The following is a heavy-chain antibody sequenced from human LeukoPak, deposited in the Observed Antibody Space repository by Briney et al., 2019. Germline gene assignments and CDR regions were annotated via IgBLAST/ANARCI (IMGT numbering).Heavy chain of an antibody. J-gene: IGHJ4*02. CDR3: AKSGYNRFDY. V-gene: IGHV3-11*03. CDR1: GFTFSDPY. D-gene: IGHD5-24*01. Sequence: GGSLRLSCEASGFTFSDPYMSWIRQAPGKGLECLSYISGSGTDINYADSVRGRFTISRDNSKNTLYLQMNSLRAEDTAVYYCAKSGYNRFDYWGQGTLVTVSS. CDR2: ISGSGTDI.